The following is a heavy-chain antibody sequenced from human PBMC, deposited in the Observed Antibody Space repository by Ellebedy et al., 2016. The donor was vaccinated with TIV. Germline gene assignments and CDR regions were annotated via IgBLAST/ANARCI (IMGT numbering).Heavy chain of an antibody. CDR2: IKQDGSEK. J-gene: IGHJ3*02. V-gene: IGHV3-7*01. D-gene: IGHD4-17*01. CDR1: RFTFSSYW. Sequence: GESLKISCAASRFTFSSYWMSWVRQAPGKGLEWVANIKQDGSEKYYVDSVKGRFTISRDNAKNSLYLHLNSLRAEYTAMYYCATDGSYGDYLSPTHAFVIWGQGTMVTVSS. CDR3: ATDGSYGDYLSPTHAFVI.